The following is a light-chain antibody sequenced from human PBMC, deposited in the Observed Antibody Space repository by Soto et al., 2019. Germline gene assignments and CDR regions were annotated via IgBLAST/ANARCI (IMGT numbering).Light chain of an antibody. Sequence: DIVMTQSPDSLAVSLGERATINCKSSLSVLYSSNNKNYIAWYQQKPGQPPKLLIYWASTRESGVPDRFSGSGSRTDFSLTISSLQVEDVAVYYCQQYHSTPYTFGQGTKLEI. CDR1: LSVLYSSNNKNY. CDR2: WAS. J-gene: IGKJ2*01. V-gene: IGKV4-1*01. CDR3: QQYHSTPYT.